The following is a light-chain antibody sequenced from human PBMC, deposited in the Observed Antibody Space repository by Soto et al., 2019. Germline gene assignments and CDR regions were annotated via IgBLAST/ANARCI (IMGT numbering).Light chain of an antibody. CDR2: DAS. CDR1: QGIHNY. V-gene: IGKV1-27*01. CDR3: QKYDSAPWT. J-gene: IGKJ1*01. Sequence: DIQMTQSPSSLSASVRDRVTITCRASQGIHNYLAWYQQKRGKVPKLLIYDASTLQSGVPSRVSGSGSGTDFNLTISSLQPEDVAAYYCQKYDSAPWTFGQGTKVEIK.